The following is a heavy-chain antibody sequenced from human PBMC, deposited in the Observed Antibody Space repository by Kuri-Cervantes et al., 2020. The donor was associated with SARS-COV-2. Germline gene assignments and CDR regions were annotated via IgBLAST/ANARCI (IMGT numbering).Heavy chain of an antibody. J-gene: IGHJ4*02. CDR3: ARDADSSSWYAY. Sequence: GESLKISCAASGFTFSGYWMTWVRQAPGKGLEWVANIKEDGSQRYYADSVKGRFTISRDNAKNSLYLQMDSLRVEDTAVYYCARDADSSSWYAYWGQGALVTVSS. D-gene: IGHD3-22*01. CDR2: IKEDGSQR. CDR1: GFTFSGYW. V-gene: IGHV3-7*01.